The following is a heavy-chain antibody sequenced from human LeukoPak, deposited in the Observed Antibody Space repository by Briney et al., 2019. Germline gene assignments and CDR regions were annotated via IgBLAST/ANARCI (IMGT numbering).Heavy chain of an antibody. CDR3: ARVDFWSGYFGGMDY. Sequence: ASVKVSCKASGYTFTSYGISWVRQACGQRLEWIGWIVVGSGNTNYAQKFQERVTITRDMSTSTAYMELSRLRSDDTAVYYCARVDFWSGYFGGMDYWGQGTLVTVSS. J-gene: IGHJ4*02. D-gene: IGHD3-3*01. CDR2: IVVGSGNT. V-gene: IGHV1-58*02. CDR1: GYTFTSYG.